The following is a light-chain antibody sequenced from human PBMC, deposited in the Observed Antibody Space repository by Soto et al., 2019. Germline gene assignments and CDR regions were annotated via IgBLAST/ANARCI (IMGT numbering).Light chain of an antibody. CDR2: DAS. CDR3: QQRSNWRT. CDR1: QSVSSY. Sequence: EIVLTQSPATLSLSPGERATLSCRASQSVSSYLAWYQQKPGQAPRLLIYDASNRATGIPARFSGSGSGTDFTLTSSRLEPEDFAVYYCQQRSNWRTFGQGTKLEIK. V-gene: IGKV3-11*01. J-gene: IGKJ2*01.